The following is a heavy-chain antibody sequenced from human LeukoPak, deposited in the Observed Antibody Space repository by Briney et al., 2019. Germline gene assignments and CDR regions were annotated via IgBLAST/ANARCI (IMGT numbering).Heavy chain of an antibody. J-gene: IGHJ3*01. CDR1: GFTFSSYS. D-gene: IGHD3-10*01. Sequence: GGSLRLSCAASGFTFSSYSMNWVRQAPGKGLEWVSSISSSSSYIYYADSVKGRFTISRDNAKNSLYLQMNSLRAEDTAVYYCARRALLTGRDGFDLWGQGTMVTVS. CDR2: ISSSSSYI. CDR3: ARRALLTGRDGFDL. V-gene: IGHV3-21*01.